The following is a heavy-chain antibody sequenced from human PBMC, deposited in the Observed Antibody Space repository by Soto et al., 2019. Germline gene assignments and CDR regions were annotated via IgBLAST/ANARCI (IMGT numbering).Heavy chain of an antibody. J-gene: IGHJ4*02. CDR2: INPSGGST. Sequence: ASVKVSCKASGYTFTSYYMYWLQQAPGQGLEWMGIINPSGGSTSYAQKFQGRVTMTRDTSTSTVYMELSSLRSEDTAVYYCARENRRGAVAGMDYFDYWGQGTLVTVSS. D-gene: IGHD6-19*01. CDR3: ARENRRGAVAGMDYFDY. CDR1: GYTFTSYY. V-gene: IGHV1-46*03.